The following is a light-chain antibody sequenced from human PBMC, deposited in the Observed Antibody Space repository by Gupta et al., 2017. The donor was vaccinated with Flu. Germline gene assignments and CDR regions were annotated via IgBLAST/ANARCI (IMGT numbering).Light chain of an antibody. V-gene: IGKV2-30*01. Sequence: DVVMTQSPLSLPVTLGQPASISCRSSQSLVYKNGITYLNWFQQRPGQSPRRIIYEVSNRDSGVPVRFSGSGSVTDFTLKSSRGEAEDVGVYYCRRGKHPWTFGQGTRLEI. J-gene: IGKJ2*02. CDR2: EVS. CDR1: QSLVYKNGITY. CDR3: RRGKHPWT.